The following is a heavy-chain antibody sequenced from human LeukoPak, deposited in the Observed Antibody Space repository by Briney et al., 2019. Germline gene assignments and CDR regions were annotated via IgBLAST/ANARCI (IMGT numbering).Heavy chain of an antibody. Sequence: SETLSLTCAVSGGSTSSSNWWSWVRQPPGKGLEWIGEIYHSGSTNYNPSLKSRVTISVDKSKNQFSLKLSSVTAADTAVYYCARALVVVENWFDPWGQGTLVTVSS. CDR3: ARALVVVENWFDP. V-gene: IGHV4-4*02. J-gene: IGHJ5*02. CDR2: IYHSGST. D-gene: IGHD2-15*01. CDR1: GGSTSSSNW.